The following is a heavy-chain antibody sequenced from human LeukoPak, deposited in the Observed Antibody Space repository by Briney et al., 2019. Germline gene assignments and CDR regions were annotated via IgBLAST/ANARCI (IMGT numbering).Heavy chain of an antibody. CDR3: ARGRLEGRQRIRFDY. D-gene: IGHD6-25*01. V-gene: IGHV3-48*03. J-gene: IGHJ4*02. CDR2: ISSSGSTI. Sequence: GGTLRLSCAASGFTFSSYEMNWVRQPPGKGLEWVSYISSSGSTIYYADSVKRLFPISRDNAKHSLYLQINSLRAEDTAVYYCARGRLEGRQRIRFDYWGQGALVTVSS. CDR1: GFTFSSYE.